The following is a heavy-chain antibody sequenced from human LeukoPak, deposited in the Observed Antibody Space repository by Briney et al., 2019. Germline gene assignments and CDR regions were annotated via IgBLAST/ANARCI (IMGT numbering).Heavy chain of an antibody. CDR1: GGSISTSNYY. CDR3: ARQASDYFYYYMDV. J-gene: IGHJ6*03. V-gene: IGHV4-39*01. Sequence: SETQSLTCTASGGSISTSNYYWGWIRQPPGKGLEWIGTIYYSGTAYYNPSLESRVTISEDTSKNQFSLMLRSVTAADTAVYFCARQASDYFYYYMDVWGKGTTVTVSS. CDR2: IYYSGTA.